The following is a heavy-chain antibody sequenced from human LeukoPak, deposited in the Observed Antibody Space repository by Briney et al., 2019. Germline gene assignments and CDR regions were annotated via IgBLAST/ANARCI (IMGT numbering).Heavy chain of an antibody. Sequence: GGSLRLSCAASGFTFDDYAMHWVRQAPGKGLEWVSGISWNSGSIGYADSVKGRFTISRDNAKNSLYLQMNSLRAEDTAVYYCAREGAVAGNDYWGQGTLVTVSS. V-gene: IGHV3-9*01. D-gene: IGHD6-19*01. J-gene: IGHJ4*02. CDR3: AREGAVAGNDY. CDR1: GFTFDDYA. CDR2: ISWNSGSI.